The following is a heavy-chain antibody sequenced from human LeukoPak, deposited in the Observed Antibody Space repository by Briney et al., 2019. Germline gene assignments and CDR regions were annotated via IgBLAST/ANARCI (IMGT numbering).Heavy chain of an antibody. V-gene: IGHV1-46*01. CDR2: INPSSGGT. CDR3: ARDPSYCGGDCYAFDI. J-gene: IGHJ3*02. Sequence: ASVTVSCKASGYTFINYYLHWVRQAPGQGLEWMGLINPSSGGTSYAQKFQGRVTMTRATSTSTVYMELSSLRPEDTAVYYCARDPSYCGGDCYAFDIWGQGTMVTVSS. CDR1: GYTFINYY. D-gene: IGHD2-21*02.